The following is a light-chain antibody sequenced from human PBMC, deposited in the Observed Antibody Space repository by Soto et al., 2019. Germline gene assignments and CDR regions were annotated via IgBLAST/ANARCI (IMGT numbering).Light chain of an antibody. V-gene: IGKV3-20*01. CDR3: QQYGSSRWT. CDR2: GAS. CDR1: QSVSSSY. Sequence: EIVLTQSPGTLSLSPGESATLSWRASQSVSSSYLAWYQQNRGQAPRLLIYGASSRAPGIPDRFGGSGSGTDFTLTISRLEPEDFAVYYCQQYGSSRWTFGQGTKVEIK. J-gene: IGKJ1*01.